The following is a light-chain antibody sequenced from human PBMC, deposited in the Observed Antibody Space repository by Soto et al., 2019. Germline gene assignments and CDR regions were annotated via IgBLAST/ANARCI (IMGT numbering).Light chain of an antibody. CDR3: QQYYSTPIT. V-gene: IGKV4-1*01. Sequence: DIVITQSPYSLAVSLCESATINCKSSQSVLYSSNNKNYLAWYQQKPGQPPKLLIYWASTRESGVPDRFSGSGSGTDFTLTVSSLQAEDVAVYYCQQYYSTPITFGQGTRLEIK. J-gene: IGKJ5*01. CDR2: WAS. CDR1: QSVLYSSNNKNY.